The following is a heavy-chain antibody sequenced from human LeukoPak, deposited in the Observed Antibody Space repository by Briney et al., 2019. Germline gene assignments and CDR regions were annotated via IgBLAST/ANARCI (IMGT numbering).Heavy chain of an antibody. V-gene: IGHV4-30-2*01. CDR2: IYHSGST. J-gene: IGHJ5*02. CDR3: ARDRRDIVVVPAASTFDP. D-gene: IGHD2-2*01. Sequence: PSQTLSLTCTVSGGSISSGGYYWSWIRQPPGKGLEWIGYIYHSGSTYYNPSLKSRVTISVDRSKNQFSLKLSSVTAADTAVYYCARDRRDIVVVPAASTFDPWGQGTLVTVSS. CDR1: GGSISSGGYY.